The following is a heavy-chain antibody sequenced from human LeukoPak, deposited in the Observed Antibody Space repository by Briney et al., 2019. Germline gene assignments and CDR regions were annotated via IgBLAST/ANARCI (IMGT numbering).Heavy chain of an antibody. CDR3: ARDGLLGVEMATIVAFDI. D-gene: IGHD5-24*01. Sequence: PGGSLRLSWAASGFTFSSYGMHLVRQAAGKGLEWVAVIWYDGSNKYYADSVKGRFTISRDNSKNTLYLQMNSLRAEDTAVYYCARDGLLGVEMATIVAFDIWGQGTMVTVSS. V-gene: IGHV3-33*01. J-gene: IGHJ3*02. CDR1: GFTFSSYG. CDR2: IWYDGSNK.